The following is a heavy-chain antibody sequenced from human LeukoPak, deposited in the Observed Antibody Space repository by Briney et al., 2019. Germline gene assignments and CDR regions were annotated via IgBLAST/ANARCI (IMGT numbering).Heavy chain of an antibody. V-gene: IGHV3-7*01. CDR2: IKQDGSEK. Sequence: PGGSLRLSCAASGFTFSSYWMSWVRQAPGKGLEWVANIKQDGSEKYYVDSVKGRFTISRDNAKNSLYLQMNSLRAEDTAVYYCARGFSDLYYYYYYMDVWGKGTTVTVSS. CDR3: ARGFSDLYYYYYYMDV. D-gene: IGHD2-21*02. CDR1: GFTFSSYW. J-gene: IGHJ6*03.